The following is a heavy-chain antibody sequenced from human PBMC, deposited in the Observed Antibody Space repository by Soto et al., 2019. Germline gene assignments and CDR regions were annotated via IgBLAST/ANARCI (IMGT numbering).Heavy chain of an antibody. CDR1: GFTFSNAW. Sequence: EVQLVESGGGLVKPGGSLRLSCAASGFTFSNAWMMWVRQSPGKGLEWVGRIKSNTDGGTTDYAAPVKGRFTISRDDSKNTLYLQRSSLKTEDTAVYYCTPRFDPWGQGTLVTVSS. CDR2: IKSNTDGGTT. V-gene: IGHV3-15*01. CDR3: TPRFDP. J-gene: IGHJ5*02.